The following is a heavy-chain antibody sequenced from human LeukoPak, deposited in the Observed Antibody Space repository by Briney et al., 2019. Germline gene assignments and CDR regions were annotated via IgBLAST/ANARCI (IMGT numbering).Heavy chain of an antibody. V-gene: IGHV1-69*05. CDR1: GGTFSSYA. CDR3: ARDWATDSSSWIMVY. Sequence: GASVKVSCKASGGTFSSYAISWVRQAPGQGLEWMGGIIPIFGTANYAQKFQGRVTITTDESTSTAYMELSSLRSEDTAVYYCARDWATDSSSWIMVYWGQGTLVTVSS. J-gene: IGHJ4*02. D-gene: IGHD6-13*01. CDR2: IIPIFGTA.